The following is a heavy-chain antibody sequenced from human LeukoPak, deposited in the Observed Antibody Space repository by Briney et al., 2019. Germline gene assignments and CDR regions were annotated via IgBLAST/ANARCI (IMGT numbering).Heavy chain of an antibody. J-gene: IGHJ1*01. V-gene: IGHV5-51*01. CDR3: ARLGYCSSGGCFSRGYFQD. CDR1: GYTFTTSW. D-gene: IGHD2-15*01. CDR2: IYPGDFDT. Sequence: GESLKISCKASGYTFTTSWIGWVRQMPGKGLEYMGIIYPGDFDTRYSPSFQGQVTISADKSISTAYMQWNSLKASDTAMYYCARLGYCSSGGCFSRGYFQDWGQGTLVTVSS.